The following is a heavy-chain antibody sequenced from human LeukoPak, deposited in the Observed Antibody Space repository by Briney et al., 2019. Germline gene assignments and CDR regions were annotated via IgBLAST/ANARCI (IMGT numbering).Heavy chain of an antibody. CDR3: ARGPYYYDSSGYQAVPGAFDI. Sequence: PSETLSLTCAVSGGSISSSNWWSWVRQPPGKGLEWIGEIYHSGSTNYNPSLKSRVTISVDRSKNQFSLKLSSVTAADTAVYYCARGPYYYDSSGYQAVPGAFDIWGQGTMVTVSS. D-gene: IGHD3-22*01. V-gene: IGHV4-4*02. CDR2: IYHSGST. CDR1: GGSISSSNW. J-gene: IGHJ3*02.